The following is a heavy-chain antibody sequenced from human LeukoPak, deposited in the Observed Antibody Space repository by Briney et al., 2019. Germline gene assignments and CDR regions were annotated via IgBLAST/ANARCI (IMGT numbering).Heavy chain of an antibody. D-gene: IGHD4-17*01. V-gene: IGHV3-7*01. CDR2: IEQDGSEK. Sequence: GGSLRLSCAASGFTFSSYWMSWVRQAPGKGLEWVANIEQDGSEKYYVDSVKGRFTISRDNAKNSLYLQMNSLRAEDTAVYYCARGPFFYGDYYYYYGMDVWGQGTTVTVSS. CDR3: ARGPFFYGDYYYYYGMDV. CDR1: GFTFSSYW. J-gene: IGHJ6*02.